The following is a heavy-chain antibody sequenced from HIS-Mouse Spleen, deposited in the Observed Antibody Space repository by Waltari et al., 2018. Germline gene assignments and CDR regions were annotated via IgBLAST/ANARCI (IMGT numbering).Heavy chain of an antibody. CDR1: GGSISSSSYY. J-gene: IGHJ2*01. V-gene: IGHV4-39*07. CDR2: IYYSGGN. D-gene: IGHD6-13*01. Sequence: QLQLQESGPGLVKPSETLSLTCTVSGGSISSSSYYWGWIRQPPGKGLEWIGSIYYSGGNNPNPSLKGRGTHLVDTSQNPFPLKLSSVTAADTAVYYCAREIPYSSSWYDWYFDLWGRGTLVTVSS. CDR3: AREIPYSSSWYDWYFDL.